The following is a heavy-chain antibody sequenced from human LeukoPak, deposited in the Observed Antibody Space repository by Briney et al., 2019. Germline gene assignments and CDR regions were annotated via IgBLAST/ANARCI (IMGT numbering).Heavy chain of an antibody. CDR1: GFTFSSYR. D-gene: IGHD6-13*01. CDR2: INQDGSEK. V-gene: IGHV3-7*04. Sequence: GGSLRLSCAGSGFTFSSYRMSWVRQAPGKGLEWVANINQDGSEKYYVDSVKGRFTISRDNAKNSLYLQMNSLRAEDTAVYYCARPYSSSEAFDIWGQGTMVTVSS. J-gene: IGHJ3*02. CDR3: ARPYSSSEAFDI.